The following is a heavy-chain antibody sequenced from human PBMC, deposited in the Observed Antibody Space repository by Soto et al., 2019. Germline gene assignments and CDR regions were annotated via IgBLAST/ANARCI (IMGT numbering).Heavy chain of an antibody. D-gene: IGHD4-17*01. J-gene: IGHJ6*02. V-gene: IGHV1-2*02. CDR3: ASPYGDYGVSGLGYYYGMDV. CDR2: INPNSGGT. Sequence: EASVKVSCKDSGYTFTEYYMHWVVQSPLQGLDGMGWINPNSGGTNYAQKFQGRVTMTRDTSTSTAYMELSSLRSEDTAVYYCASPYGDYGVSGLGYYYGMDVWGQGTTVTVSS. CDR1: GYTFTEYY.